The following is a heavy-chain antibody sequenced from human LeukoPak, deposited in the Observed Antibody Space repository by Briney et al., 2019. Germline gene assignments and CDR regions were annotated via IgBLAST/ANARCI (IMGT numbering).Heavy chain of an antibody. D-gene: IGHD6-6*01. CDR2: IWYDGSNK. CDR3: ARDDRSSSSIDY. CDR1: GFTFSSYG. J-gene: IGHJ4*02. Sequence: GGSLRLSCAASGFTFSSYGMHWVRQAPGKGLEWVAVIWYDGSNKYYADSVKGRFTISRDNSKNTLYLQMNSLRAEDTAVYYCARDDRSSSSIDYWGQGTLVTVSS. V-gene: IGHV3-33*01.